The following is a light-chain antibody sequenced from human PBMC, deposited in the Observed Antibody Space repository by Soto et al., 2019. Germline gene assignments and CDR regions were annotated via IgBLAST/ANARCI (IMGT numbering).Light chain of an antibody. CDR1: SGAVTSGHY. V-gene: IGLV7-46*01. CDR2: DTN. CDR3: LLSYSGSYWV. J-gene: IGLJ3*02. Sequence: QAVVTQEPSLTVSPGGTITLTCDSSSGAVTSGHYPYWFQQKPGQAPRTLIADTNNRFSWTPARFSGSLLGGKATLTLSGAQPEDEAEYFCLLSYSGSYWVFGGGTKLTVL.